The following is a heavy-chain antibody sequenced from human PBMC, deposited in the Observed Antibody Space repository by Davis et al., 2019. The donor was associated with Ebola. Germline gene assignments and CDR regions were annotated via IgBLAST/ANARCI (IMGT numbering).Heavy chain of an antibody. V-gene: IGHV1-69*13. CDR1: GGTFSSYA. D-gene: IGHD3-3*01. CDR3: ARGPLILEWLLYDY. CDR2: IIPIFGTA. Sequence: AASVKVSCKASGGTFSSYAISWVRQAPGQGLEWMGGIIPIFGTANYAQKFQGRVTITADESTSTAYMELSRLRSDDTAVYYCARGPLILEWLLYDYWGQGTLVTVSS. J-gene: IGHJ4*02.